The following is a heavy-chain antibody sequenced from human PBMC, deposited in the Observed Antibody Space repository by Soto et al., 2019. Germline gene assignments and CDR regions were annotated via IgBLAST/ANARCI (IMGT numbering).Heavy chain of an antibody. V-gene: IGHV1-18*01. D-gene: IGHD4-17*01. CDR2: ISAYNGNT. CDR3: ARGPDDYGDSYYYYYYMDV. J-gene: IGHJ6*03. Sequence: ASVKVSCKASGYTFTSYGISWVRQAPGQGLEWMGWISAYNGNTNYAQKLQGRVTMTTDTSTSTAYMELRSLRSDDTAVYYCARGPDDYGDSYYYYYYMDVWGKGTTVTVSS. CDR1: GYTFTSYG.